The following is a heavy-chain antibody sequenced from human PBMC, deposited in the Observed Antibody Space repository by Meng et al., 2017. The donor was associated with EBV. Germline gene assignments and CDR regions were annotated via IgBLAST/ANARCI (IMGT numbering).Heavy chain of an antibody. V-gene: IGHV1-69*01. J-gene: IGHJ4*02. CDR1: GGTFRSDA. Sequence: QGQLVQFGAEGKKPGSPGKASCKTPGGTFRSDASSWVRQAPGQGLEWMGGLIPMSDAPHYAQKFQGRVTITADESTSTHYMDLSGLRSEDTAVYYCASESGRGFTPDYWGQGTLVTVSS. CDR3: ASESGRGFTPDY. D-gene: IGHD3-10*01. CDR2: LIPMSDAP.